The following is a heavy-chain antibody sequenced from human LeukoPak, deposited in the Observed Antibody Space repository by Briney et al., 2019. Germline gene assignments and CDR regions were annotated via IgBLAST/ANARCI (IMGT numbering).Heavy chain of an antibody. Sequence: PSETLSLTCAVSGGSFSSGSYYWGWIRQPPGKGLEWIGSIYYSGSTYYNPSLKSRVTISVDTSKNQFSLKLSSVTAADTAVYYCARHRIPEYYYDSSGYYFDPWGQGTLVTVSS. J-gene: IGHJ5*02. CDR2: IYYSGST. CDR1: GGSFSSGSYY. CDR3: ARHRIPEYYYDSSGYYFDP. D-gene: IGHD3-22*01. V-gene: IGHV4-39*01.